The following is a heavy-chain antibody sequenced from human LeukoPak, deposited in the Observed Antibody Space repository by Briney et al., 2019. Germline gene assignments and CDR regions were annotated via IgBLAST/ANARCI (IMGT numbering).Heavy chain of an antibody. Sequence: GESLKISCKTSGYSFSTNWIGWVRQMPGKGLEWMGVIYPADSDTRYSPSFQGQVTISDDKSITTAYLQWSSLKASDTAMYYCTRPVGRYFDYWGQGTLVTVSS. V-gene: IGHV5-51*01. J-gene: IGHJ4*02. CDR1: GYSFSTNW. CDR3: TRPVGRYFDY. D-gene: IGHD3-9*01. CDR2: IYPADSDT.